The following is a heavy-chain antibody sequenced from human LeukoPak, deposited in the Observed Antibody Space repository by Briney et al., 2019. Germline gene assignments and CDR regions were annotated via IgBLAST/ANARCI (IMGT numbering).Heavy chain of an antibody. CDR1: GGTFSSYA. CDR2: IIPIFGTA. D-gene: IGHD2-2*01. Sequence: ASVKVSCKASGGTFSSYAISWVRQAPGQGLEWMGGIIPIFGTANYAQKFQGRVTITTDESTSTAYMELSSLRSEDTAVYYCARTWVDCSSTSCCYMDVWGKGTTVTVSS. V-gene: IGHV1-69*05. J-gene: IGHJ6*03. CDR3: ARTWVDCSSTSCCYMDV.